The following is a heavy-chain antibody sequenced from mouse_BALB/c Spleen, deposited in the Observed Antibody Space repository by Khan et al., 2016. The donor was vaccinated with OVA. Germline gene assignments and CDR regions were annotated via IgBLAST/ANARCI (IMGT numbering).Heavy chain of an antibody. V-gene: IGHV3-2*02. D-gene: IGHD4-1*01. CDR2: ISYSGST. CDR3: ASELGRYDALDY. CDR1: GYSITSDYA. Sequence: QLEESGPGLVKPSQSLSLTCTVTGYSITSDYAWNWIRQFPGNKLEWMGYISYSGSTTYNPSLKSRISITRDTSKDQVFLQLKSVTSEDTATYYWASELGRYDALDYWGQGTSVTVSS. J-gene: IGHJ4*01.